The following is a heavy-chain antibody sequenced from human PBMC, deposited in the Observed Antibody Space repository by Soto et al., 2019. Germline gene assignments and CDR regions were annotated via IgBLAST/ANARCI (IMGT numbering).Heavy chain of an antibody. Sequence: PGGSLRLSCAASGFTFSGPAMHWVRQASGKGLEWVGRIRSKANSYATAYAASVKGRFTISRDDSKNTAYLQMNSLKTEDTAVYYCTSIVATIEGYYGMDVWGQGTTVTVSS. CDR3: TSIVATIEGYYGMDV. CDR1: GFTFSGPA. J-gene: IGHJ6*02. V-gene: IGHV3-73*01. D-gene: IGHD5-12*01. CDR2: IRSKANSYAT.